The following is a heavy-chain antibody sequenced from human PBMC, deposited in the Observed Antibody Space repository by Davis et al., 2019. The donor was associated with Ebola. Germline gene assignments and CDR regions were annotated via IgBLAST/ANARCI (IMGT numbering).Heavy chain of an antibody. V-gene: IGHV4-31*03. D-gene: IGHD3-22*01. Sequence: PSEILSLPCTVSGGSISRGGSYWTSIRQHPGKGLEWIGYIYYSGSTYYKPSLKSRVTISLDTSKNQFSLNLYSVTAADTAVYYCARDLKYDSSGYDYYFYMDVWGKGTTVTVSS. J-gene: IGHJ6*03. CDR3: ARDLKYDSSGYDYYFYMDV. CDR2: IYYSGST. CDR1: GGSISRGGSY.